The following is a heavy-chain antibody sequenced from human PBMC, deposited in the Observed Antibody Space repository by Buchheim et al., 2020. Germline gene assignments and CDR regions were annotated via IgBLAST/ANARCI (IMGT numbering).Heavy chain of an antibody. CDR1: PLTSNSW. CDR3: SHVMWSPDYIDYHVMDV. V-gene: IGHV3-15*01. D-gene: IGHD3-16*01. J-gene: IGHJ6*02. Sequence: EAQLVESGGGLVEAGGSLTLSCAGSPLTSNSWMSWVRQGPGQGLEWIGLIKSKGGGGTAHYAAAVKGRFTISKDDSKKTVYLQLSSLKTEDTAVYYCSHVMWSPDYIDYHVMDVWDQGTT. CDR2: IKSKGGGGTA.